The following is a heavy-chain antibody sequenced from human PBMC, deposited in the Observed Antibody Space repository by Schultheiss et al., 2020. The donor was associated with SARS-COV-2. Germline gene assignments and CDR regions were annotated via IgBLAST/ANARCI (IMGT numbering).Heavy chain of an antibody. CDR2: ISYDGSNK. J-gene: IGHJ4*02. CDR1: GFTFSSYG. Sequence: GGSLRLSCAASGFTFSSYGMHWVRQAPGKGLEWVAVISYDGSNKYYADSVKGRFTISRDNSKNTLYLQMNSLRAEDTAVYYCARRDSGFDFPRYWGQGTLVTVSS. D-gene: IGHD5-12*01. CDR3: ARRDSGFDFPRY. V-gene: IGHV3-30*03.